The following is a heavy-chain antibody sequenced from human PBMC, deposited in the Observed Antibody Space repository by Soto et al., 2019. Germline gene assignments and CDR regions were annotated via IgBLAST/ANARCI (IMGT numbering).Heavy chain of an antibody. CDR2: IYSDGTT. D-gene: IGHD4-17*01. CDR1: GLNVSTNY. V-gene: IGHV3-66*01. Sequence: GGSLRLSCEASGLNVSTNYMSWVRQAPGKGLEWVSIIYSDGTTYYADFVKGRFTIARDNSKNTLYLHMNSLRAEDTAVYYCARDVTVTTPTYFNYWGQGTLVTVSS. CDR3: ARDVTVTTPTYFNY. J-gene: IGHJ4*02.